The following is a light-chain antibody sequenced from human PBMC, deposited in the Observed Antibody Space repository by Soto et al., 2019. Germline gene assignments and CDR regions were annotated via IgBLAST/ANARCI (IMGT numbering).Light chain of an antibody. CDR2: DAS. J-gene: IGKJ5*01. Sequence: EIVLAQSPATLSLSPGERATLSCSSSQSVSSYLAWYQQKPGQAPRLLIYDASTRATGIPARFSGRGSGTDFTLTISSLEPEDFAFYYCQQRINWPITFGQGTRLEIK. V-gene: IGKV3-11*01. CDR1: QSVSSY. CDR3: QQRINWPIT.